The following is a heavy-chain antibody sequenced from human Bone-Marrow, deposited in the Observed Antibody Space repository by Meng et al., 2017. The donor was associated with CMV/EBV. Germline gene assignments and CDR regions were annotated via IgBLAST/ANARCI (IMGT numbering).Heavy chain of an antibody. CDR2: IYWNDDK. Sequence: TSGVGVCWIRQPPGKALEWLALIYWNDDKRYSPSLKSRLTITKDTSKNQVVLTMTNMDPVDTATYYCARTLGYCSSTSCFLFWFDPWGQGTLVTVSS. CDR1: TSGVG. D-gene: IGHD2-2*01. CDR3: ARTLGYCSSTSCFLFWFDP. J-gene: IGHJ5*02. V-gene: IGHV2-5*01.